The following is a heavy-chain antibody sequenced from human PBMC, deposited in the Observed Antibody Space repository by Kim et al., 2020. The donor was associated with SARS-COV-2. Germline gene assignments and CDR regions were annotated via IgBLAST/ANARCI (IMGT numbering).Heavy chain of an antibody. CDR1: GGSISSYY. Sequence: SETLSLTCTVSGGSISSYYWSWIRQPPGKGLEWIGYIYYSGSTNYNPSLKSRVTISVDTSKNQFSLKLSSVTAADTAVYYCARFHWADWYFDLWGRGTLVTVSS. CDR2: IYYSGST. D-gene: IGHD3-16*01. V-gene: IGHV4-59*01. CDR3: ARFHWADWYFDL. J-gene: IGHJ2*01.